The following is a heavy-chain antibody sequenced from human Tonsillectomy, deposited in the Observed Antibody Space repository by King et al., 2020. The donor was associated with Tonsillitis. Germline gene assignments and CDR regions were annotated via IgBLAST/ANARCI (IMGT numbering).Heavy chain of an antibody. D-gene: IGHD3-22*01. Sequence: QLQESGPGLVKPSETLSLTCTVSGASVSTRSYYWGWIRQPPGKGLEWIGSVYYSWTTYYNPSLKSRVTISVDTSKNQFSLKLSSVTAADTAVYYCATDRRGYDGSPGHAFDIWGQGTRVTVSS. CDR2: VYYSWTT. J-gene: IGHJ3*02. CDR3: ATDRRGYDGSPGHAFDI. V-gene: IGHV4-39*01. CDR1: GASVSTRSYY.